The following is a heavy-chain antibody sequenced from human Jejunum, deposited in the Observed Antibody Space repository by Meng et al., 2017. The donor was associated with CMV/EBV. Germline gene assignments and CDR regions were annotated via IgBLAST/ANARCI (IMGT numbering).Heavy chain of an antibody. CDR1: LSSYQ. CDR3: TSARLEAIRGYFYHHGMDV. V-gene: IGHV3-53*01. D-gene: IGHD1-1*01. J-gene: IGHJ6*02. Sequence: LSSYQMSWVRQAPGRGLEWVSYIYAGAGADYADSVKGRFTISRDNSRNTVYLQMNNLRAEDTAVYYCTSARLEAIRGYFYHHGMDVWGPGTTVTVS. CDR2: IYAGAGA.